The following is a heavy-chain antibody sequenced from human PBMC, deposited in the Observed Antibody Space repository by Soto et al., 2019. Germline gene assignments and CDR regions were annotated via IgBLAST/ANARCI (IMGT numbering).Heavy chain of an antibody. CDR2: ISGSGGST. CDR1: GFTFSSYA. V-gene: IGHV3-23*01. D-gene: IGHD3-3*01. CDR3: AKDTILEWSSRPYYGMDV. J-gene: IGHJ6*02. Sequence: VGSLRLSCAASGFTFSSYAMSWFRQAPVKGLEWVSAISGSGGSTYYADSVKGRFTISRDNSKNTLYLQMNSLRAEDTAVYYCAKDTILEWSSRPYYGMDVWGQGTTVTVSS.